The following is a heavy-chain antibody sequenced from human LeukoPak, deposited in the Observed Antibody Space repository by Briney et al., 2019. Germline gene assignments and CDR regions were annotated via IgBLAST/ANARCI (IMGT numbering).Heavy chain of an antibody. CDR3: ARDGVWSWYSIGYYGMDV. Sequence: GGSLRLSCAASGFTFSSYWMSWVRQAPGKGLEWVANIKQDGSEKYYVDSVKGRFTISRDNAKNSLYLQMNSLRAEDTAVYYCARDGVWSWYSIGYYGMDVWGQGTTVTVSS. D-gene: IGHD6-13*01. V-gene: IGHV3-7*01. CDR1: GFTFSSYW. J-gene: IGHJ6*02. CDR2: IKQDGSEK.